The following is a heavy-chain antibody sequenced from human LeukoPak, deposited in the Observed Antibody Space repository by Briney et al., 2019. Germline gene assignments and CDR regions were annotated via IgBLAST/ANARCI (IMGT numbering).Heavy chain of an antibody. CDR1: GGTFSSYA. V-gene: IGHV1-69*01. J-gene: IGHJ6*03. Sequence: SVKVSCKASGGTFSSYAIGWVRQAPGQGLEWMGGIIPIFGTANYAQKFQGRVTITADESTSTAYMELSSLRSEDTAVYYCATDLYSSGWYDPENYYYYYMDVWGKGTTVTVSS. CDR2: IIPIFGTA. D-gene: IGHD6-19*01. CDR3: ATDLYSSGWYDPENYYYYYMDV.